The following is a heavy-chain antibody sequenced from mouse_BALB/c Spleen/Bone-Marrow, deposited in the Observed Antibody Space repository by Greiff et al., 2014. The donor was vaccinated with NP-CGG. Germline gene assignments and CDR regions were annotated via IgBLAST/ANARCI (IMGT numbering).Heavy chain of an antibody. CDR3: ARLLLRFYALDY. J-gene: IGHJ4*01. CDR1: GYTFTSYW. CDR2: INPSNGRT. Sequence: QVQLQQPGAELVKPGASVKLSCEASGYTFTSYWIHWVKQRPGQGLEWIGEINPSNGRTNYNEKFKSKATLTVDKSSSTAYMQLSSLTSEDSAVYYCARLLLRFYALDYWGQGTSVTVSS. V-gene: IGHV1S81*02. D-gene: IGHD1-1*01.